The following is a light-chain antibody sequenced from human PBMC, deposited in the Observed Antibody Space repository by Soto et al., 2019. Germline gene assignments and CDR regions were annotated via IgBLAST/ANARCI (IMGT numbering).Light chain of an antibody. CDR3: QQYGSSPGYT. CDR1: QSVSSSY. CDR2: GAS. V-gene: IGKV3-20*01. Sequence: EIVLTQSPGTLSLSPGESATLSCRASQSVSSSYLAGYQQKPGQAPRLLIYGASSRGTGIPDRFSGSGSGTDFTLTISRLEPEDFAVYYCQQYGSSPGYTFGQGTKLEIK. J-gene: IGKJ2*01.